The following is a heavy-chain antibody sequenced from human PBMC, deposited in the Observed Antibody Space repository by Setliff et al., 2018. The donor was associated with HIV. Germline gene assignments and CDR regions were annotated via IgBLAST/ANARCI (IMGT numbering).Heavy chain of an antibody. Sequence: SETLSLTCTVSGDSVSSRSYYWSWIRQPAGKGLEWIGRIYTSGSSNNYNPSLKSRVTISVDTSKNQFSLKLSSVTAADTAVYYCATHVLRFLEWLSHFDYWGQGTLVTVSS. V-gene: IGHV4-61*02. CDR3: ATHVLRFLEWLSHFDY. D-gene: IGHD3-3*01. J-gene: IGHJ4*02. CDR2: IYTSGSSN. CDR1: GDSVSSRSYY.